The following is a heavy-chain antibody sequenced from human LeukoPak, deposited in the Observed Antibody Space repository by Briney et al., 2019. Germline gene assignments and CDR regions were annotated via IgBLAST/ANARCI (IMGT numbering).Heavy chain of an antibody. J-gene: IGHJ5*02. V-gene: IGHV4-34*01. CDR3: ARVTYNWFDP. Sequence: PSETLSLTCAVYGGSFSGYYWSWIRQPPGKGLEWIGEINHSGSTSYNPSLKSRVTISVDTSKNQFSLKLSSVTAADTAVYYCARVTYNWFDPWGQGTLVTVSS. CDR2: INHSGST. D-gene: IGHD2-21*02. CDR1: GGSFSGYY.